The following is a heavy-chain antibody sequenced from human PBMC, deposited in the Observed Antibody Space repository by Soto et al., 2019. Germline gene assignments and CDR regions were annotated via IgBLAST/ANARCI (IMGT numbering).Heavy chain of an antibody. CDR1: GLTVSSNY. J-gene: IGHJ6*02. D-gene: IGHD3-3*01. Sequence: EVQLVESGGGLIQPGGSLRLSCAASGLTVSSNYMSGVRQAPGKGLEWVSVIYSGGSTYYADSVKGRFTISRDNSKNTLYLQMNSLRAEDTAVYYCARTIFGSKYGMDVWGQGTTVTVSS. CDR2: IYSGGST. V-gene: IGHV3-53*01. CDR3: ARTIFGSKYGMDV.